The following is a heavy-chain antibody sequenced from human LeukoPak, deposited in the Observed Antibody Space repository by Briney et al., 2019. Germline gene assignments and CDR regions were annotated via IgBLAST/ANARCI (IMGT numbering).Heavy chain of an antibody. CDR1: GGSISSYY. D-gene: IGHD6-13*01. J-gene: IGHJ6*02. CDR2: IYTSGST. Sequence: SETLSLTCTVSGGSISSYYWSWIRQPAGKGLEWIGRIYTSGSTNYNPSLKSQVTMSVDTSKNQFSLKLSSVTAADTAVYYCAREAYSSSPPDYYYYYGMDVWGQGTTVTVSS. CDR3: AREAYSSSPPDYYYYYGMDV. V-gene: IGHV4-4*07.